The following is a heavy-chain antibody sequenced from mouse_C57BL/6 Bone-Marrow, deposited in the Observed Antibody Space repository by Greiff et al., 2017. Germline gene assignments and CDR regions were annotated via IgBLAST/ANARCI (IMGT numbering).Heavy chain of an antibody. CDR3: AREGTGVPFDY. V-gene: IGHV1-59*01. D-gene: IGHD1-1*01. Sequence: QVQLQQPGAELVRPGTSVKLSCKASGYTFTSYWMHWVKQRPGQGLEWIGVIDPSDSYTNYNQKFKGKATLTVDTSSSTAYMQLSSLTSEDSAVYYCAREGTGVPFDYWGQGTTLTVSS. J-gene: IGHJ2*01. CDR1: GYTFTSYW. CDR2: IDPSDSYT.